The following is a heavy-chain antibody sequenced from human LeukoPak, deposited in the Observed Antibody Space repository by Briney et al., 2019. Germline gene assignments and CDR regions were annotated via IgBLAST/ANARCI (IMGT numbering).Heavy chain of an antibody. CDR3: ASFADY. J-gene: IGHJ4*02. CDR1: GFTFSNYW. V-gene: IGHV3-7*02. Sequence: GGSLRLSCVASGFTFSNYWMSWVRQAPGKGLEWVANVKQEGFEKYYVDSVKGRFTISRDNAKNTLYLQMNSLRAEDTAVYYCASFADYWGQGTLVTVSS. D-gene: IGHD3-3*01. CDR2: VKQEGFEK.